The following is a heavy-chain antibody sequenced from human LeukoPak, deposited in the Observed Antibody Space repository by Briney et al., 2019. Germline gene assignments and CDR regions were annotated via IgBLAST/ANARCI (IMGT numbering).Heavy chain of an antibody. Sequence: PSETLSLTCTVSGGSLSSYYWSWIRQPPGKGLEWIGYVYNSGSTNYKPSLTSRVTISVDTSKNQFSLRLSSVTAADTAVYYCARTRLTGWLSTYFDYWGQGTLVTVSS. V-gene: IGHV4-59*01. D-gene: IGHD3-22*01. CDR1: GGSLSSYY. CDR3: ARTRLTGWLSTYFDY. CDR2: VYNSGST. J-gene: IGHJ4*02.